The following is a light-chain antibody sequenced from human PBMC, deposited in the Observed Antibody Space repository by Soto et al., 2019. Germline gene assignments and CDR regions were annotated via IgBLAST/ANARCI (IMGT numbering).Light chain of an antibody. CDR3: AAWDDSLNGPV. V-gene: IGLV1-44*01. CDR2: SND. CDR1: SSNIGSNT. J-gene: IGLJ3*02. Sequence: QSVLTQPPSASGTPGQRVTISCSGSSSNIGSNTLSWYQQVPGTAPKLLIYSNDQRPSGVPVRFSGSKSGTSASLAISGLQSEDEGDYYCAAWDDSLNGPVFGGGTKLTVL.